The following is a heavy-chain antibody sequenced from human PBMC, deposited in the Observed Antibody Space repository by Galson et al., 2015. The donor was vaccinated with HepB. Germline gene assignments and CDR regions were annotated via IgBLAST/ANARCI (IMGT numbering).Heavy chain of an antibody. V-gene: IGHV2-5*01. Sequence: PALVKPTQTLTLTCTFSGFSLSSSGVGVGWIRQPPGKALEWLAIIFWNEAKHYNPSLENRLTITQDTSKNQVVLTVTNIDPVDTATYYCAHRPLLTPPYYFDSWGQGTLVTVSS. CDR3: AHRPLLTPPYYFDS. D-gene: IGHD3-16*01. CDR2: IFWNEAK. J-gene: IGHJ4*02. CDR1: GFSLSSSGVG.